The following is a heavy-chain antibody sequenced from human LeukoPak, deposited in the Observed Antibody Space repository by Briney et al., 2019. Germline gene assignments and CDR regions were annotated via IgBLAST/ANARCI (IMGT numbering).Heavy chain of an antibody. J-gene: IGHJ4*02. V-gene: IGHV1-2*02. CDR3: ARNTATDLYYLDY. D-gene: IGHD5-18*01. CDR1: GYTFTGYY. Sequence: GASVKVSCKTSGYTFTGYYMHWVRQAPGQGLEWMGWINPNSGGTNYAQKFQGRVTMTRDTSISTAFIELSRLRSDDTAVYYCARNTATDLYYLDYWGQGTLVTVSS. CDR2: INPNSGGT.